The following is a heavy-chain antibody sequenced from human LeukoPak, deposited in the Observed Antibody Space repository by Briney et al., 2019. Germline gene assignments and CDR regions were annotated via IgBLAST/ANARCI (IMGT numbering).Heavy chain of an antibody. Sequence: PGGSLRLSCAASGFTFSSYAMHWVRQAPGKGLEWVAVISYDGSNKYYADSVKGRFTISRDNSKNTLYLQMNSLRAEDTAVYYCARAPCSSTSCYARPFDYWGQGTLVTVSS. CDR2: ISYDGSNK. D-gene: IGHD2-2*01. CDR1: GFTFSSYA. V-gene: IGHV3-30*04. J-gene: IGHJ4*02. CDR3: ARAPCSSTSCYARPFDY.